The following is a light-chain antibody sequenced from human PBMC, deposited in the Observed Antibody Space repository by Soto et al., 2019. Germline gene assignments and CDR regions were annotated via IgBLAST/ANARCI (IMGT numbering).Light chain of an antibody. CDR3: QQFKSGTWT. V-gene: IGKV1-5*01. CDR2: DVS. J-gene: IGKJ1*01. Sequence: DIQMTQSPSTLSASVGDRVTITCRASQNIERWLAWYQQKPGKAPKLLLYDVSSLESGVPSRFSGSESGTELILTINGLQPDDFATYFCQQFKSGTWTFGQGTTGDIK. CDR1: QNIERW.